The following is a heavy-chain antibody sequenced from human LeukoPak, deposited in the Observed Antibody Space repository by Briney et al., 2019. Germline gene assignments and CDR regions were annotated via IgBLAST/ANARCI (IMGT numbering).Heavy chain of an antibody. CDR3: ARDGHRRYHYDSSGREDAFDI. V-gene: IGHV1-18*04. CDR1: GYTFTGYY. D-gene: IGHD3-22*01. CDR2: ISAYNGHT. J-gene: IGHJ3*02. Sequence: ASVKVSCKASGYTFTGYYMHWVRQATGQGLEWMGWISAYNGHTKYAQKVQGRVTMTRDTSTSTAYMELRSLRSDDTAVYYCARDGHRRYHYDSSGREDAFDIWGQGTMVTVSS.